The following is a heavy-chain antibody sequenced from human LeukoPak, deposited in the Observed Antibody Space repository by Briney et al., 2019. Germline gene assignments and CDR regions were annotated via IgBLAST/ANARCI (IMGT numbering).Heavy chain of an antibody. CDR1: GASDSSASY. Sequence: SETLSLTCTVSGASDSSASYWSWIRQPPGKGVEWIAHIYNGVNTNYNPSLKSRVTISVDTSKNQFSLRLNSVTAADTAVYYCARSRAFNSGAFDPWGQGSLVTVYS. V-gene: IGHV4-61*01. CDR2: IYNGVNT. J-gene: IGHJ5*02. CDR3: ARSRAFNSGAFDP. D-gene: IGHD1-26*01.